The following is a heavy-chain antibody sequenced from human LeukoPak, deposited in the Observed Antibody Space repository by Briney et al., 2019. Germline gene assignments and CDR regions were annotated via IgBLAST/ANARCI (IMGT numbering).Heavy chain of an antibody. J-gene: IGHJ4*02. V-gene: IGHV1-2*06. CDR3: ARYETGGSQNFDY. CDR1: GYTFTGYY. D-gene: IGHD1-26*01. Sequence: ASVKVSCKASGYTFTGYYMHWVRQAPGQGLEWMGRINPNSGGTNYAQKFQGRVTMTRDTSISTAYMELSRLRSDDTAVYYCARYETGGSQNFDYWGQGTLVTVSS. CDR2: INPNSGGT.